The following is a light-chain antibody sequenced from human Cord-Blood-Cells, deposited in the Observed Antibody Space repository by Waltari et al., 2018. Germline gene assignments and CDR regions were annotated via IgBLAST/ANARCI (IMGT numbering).Light chain of an antibody. J-gene: IGLJ2*01. Sequence: QSALTQPASVSGSPGPSITLSCPGTSSVVGSYNLVPWYKQHPGKAPKLMIYEVSKRPSGVSNRFSGSKSGNTASLTISGLQAEDEADYYCCSYAGSSTVVFGGGTKLTVL. CDR3: CSYAGSSTVV. CDR2: EVS. V-gene: IGLV2-23*02. CDR1: SSVVGSYNL.